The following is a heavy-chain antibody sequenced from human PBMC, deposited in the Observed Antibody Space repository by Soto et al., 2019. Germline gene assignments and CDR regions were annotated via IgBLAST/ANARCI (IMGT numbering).Heavy chain of an antibody. Sequence: EVQLVESGGGLVQPGGSLRLSCGASGFTFSNYWMHWVRQAPGEGLVWVSRINGDGSFTRFADSVKGRFTISRDNAKTTLYLQMNSLRADDTAVYYCARVGGSSGNFDYWGQGTLVTVSS. CDR3: ARVGGSSGNFDY. CDR1: GFTFSNYW. CDR2: INGDGSFT. D-gene: IGHD3-10*01. J-gene: IGHJ4*02. V-gene: IGHV3-74*01.